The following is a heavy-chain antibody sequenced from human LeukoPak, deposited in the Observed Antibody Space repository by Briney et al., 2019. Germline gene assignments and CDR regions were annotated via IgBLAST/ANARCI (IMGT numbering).Heavy chain of an antibody. Sequence: GGSLRLSCAASDFSFITYAMSWVRQAPGKGLEWVANIKQDGSEKYYVDSVKGRFTISRDNAKNSLYLQMNSLRAEDTAVYYCARDLLVGGSGYHYWGQGTLVTVSS. D-gene: IGHD3-22*01. CDR2: IKQDGSEK. V-gene: IGHV3-7*01. J-gene: IGHJ4*02. CDR1: DFSFITYA. CDR3: ARDLLVGGSGYHY.